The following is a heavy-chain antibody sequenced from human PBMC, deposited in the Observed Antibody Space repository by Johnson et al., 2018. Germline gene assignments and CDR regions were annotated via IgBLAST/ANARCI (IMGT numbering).Heavy chain of an antibody. J-gene: IGHJ1*01. CDR3: ARDTSGSELGDFQH. CDR2: IRSSSTYI. D-gene: IGHD1-26*01. CDR1: GFTFSSRT. V-gene: IGHV3-21*01. Sequence: EVQLVESGGGLVKPGGSLSLSCVASGFTFSSRTMNWVRQAPGKGLEWVSSIRSSSTYIYYADSVQGRCTISRDNAKNSRYLQRNSLRDEDTAVYYCARDTSGSELGDFQHGGQGTLVTGSA.